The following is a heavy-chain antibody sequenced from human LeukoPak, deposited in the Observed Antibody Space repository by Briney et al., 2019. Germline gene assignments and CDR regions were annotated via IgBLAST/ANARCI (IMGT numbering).Heavy chain of an antibody. V-gene: IGHV3-49*04. J-gene: IGHJ4*02. CDR1: GFTFSSYW. CDR3: TRGFRMVFDY. D-gene: IGHD3-10*01. Sequence: GGSLRLSCAASGFTFSSYWMSWVRQAPGKGLEWVGFIRSKAYGGTTEYAASVKGRFTISRDDSKSIAYLQMNSLKTEDTAVYYCTRGFRMVFDYWGQGTLVTVSS. CDR2: IRSKAYGGTT.